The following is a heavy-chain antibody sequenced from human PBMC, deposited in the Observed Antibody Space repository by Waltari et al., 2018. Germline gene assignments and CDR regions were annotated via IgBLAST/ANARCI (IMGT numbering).Heavy chain of an antibody. Sequence: EVQLVESGGDLVQPGGSLRLSCAASGFTFSNSVMSWVRQAPGKGLGWVSVIRGSGGSTDYADSVRGRFTLSRDNSKNTLKLRMNSRRAEDTAVYYCAKTAWLGDSPGGDYWGQGTLVTVSS. CDR1: GFTFSNSV. D-gene: IGHD3-22*01. J-gene: IGHJ4*02. V-gene: IGHV3-23*04. CDR2: IRGSGGST. CDR3: AKTAWLGDSPGGDY.